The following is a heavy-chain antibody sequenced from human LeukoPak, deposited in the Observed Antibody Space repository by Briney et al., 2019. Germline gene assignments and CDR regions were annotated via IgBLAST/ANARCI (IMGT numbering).Heavy chain of an antibody. CDR2: ISGSGART. D-gene: IGHD3-22*01. J-gene: IGHJ4*02. Sequence: GGSLRLSCAASGFTFSSYAMNWVRQAPGKGLEWVSSISGSGARTDYADSVQGRFTISRDNAKNSLYLQMNSLRAEDTAVYYCARVNPTNSGFYAYWGQGTLVTVSS. CDR3: ARVNPTNSGFYAY. CDR1: GFTFSSYA. V-gene: IGHV3-23*01.